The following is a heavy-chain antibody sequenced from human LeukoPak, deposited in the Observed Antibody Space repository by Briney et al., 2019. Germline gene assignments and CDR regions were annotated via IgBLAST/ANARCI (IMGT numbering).Heavy chain of an antibody. Sequence: SETLSLTCTVSGGSISSSGYSWTWIRQPPGKGLEWIGTIYYSGSTYYNPSLKSRVTISVDTSKNQFSLKLSSVTAADTAVYYCARREVTTGYFFDYWGQGTLVTVSS. V-gene: IGHV4-39*01. CDR1: GGSISSSGYS. J-gene: IGHJ4*02. D-gene: IGHD4-17*01. CDR3: ARREVTTGYFFDY. CDR2: IYYSGST.